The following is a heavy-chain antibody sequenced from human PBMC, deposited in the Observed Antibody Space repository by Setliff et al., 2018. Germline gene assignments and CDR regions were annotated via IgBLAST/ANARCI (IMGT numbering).Heavy chain of an antibody. CDR2: VYYSGYT. Sequence: SETLSLTCTVSGGSVSSASHYWGWIRQAPGKGMEWIGSVYYSGYTYYKPSLQSRVTMSVDTSKNQFSLKLTSVTAADTAVYYCARRGLGSYYDGSDFLSFDYWGQGNLVTVSS. CDR1: GGSVSSASHY. D-gene: IGHD3-22*01. V-gene: IGHV4-39*07. CDR3: ARRGLGSYYDGSDFLSFDY. J-gene: IGHJ4*02.